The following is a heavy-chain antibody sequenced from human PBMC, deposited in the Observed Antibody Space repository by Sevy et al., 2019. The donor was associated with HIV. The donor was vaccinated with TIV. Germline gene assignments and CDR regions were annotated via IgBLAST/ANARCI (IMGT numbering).Heavy chain of an antibody. D-gene: IGHD6-13*01. CDR1: GFTFTSFS. J-gene: IGHJ4*02. CDR3: AKDILAAPYYFDY. Sequence: GGSLRLSCAASGFTFTSFSMNWVRRAPGKGLEWVASISTSSNYIYYTDSVKGRFTISRDNAKNSLLLQMNGLRAEDTAVYYCAKDILAAPYYFDYWGQGAPVTVSS. CDR2: ISTSSNYI. V-gene: IGHV3-21*01.